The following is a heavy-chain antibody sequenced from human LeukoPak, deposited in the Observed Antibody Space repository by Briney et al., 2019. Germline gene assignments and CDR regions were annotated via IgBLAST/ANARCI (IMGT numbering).Heavy chain of an antibody. CDR1: GYTFTDYY. CDR3: ARGGLGHCSSTNCYLFPFDM. CDR2: IHPDSGDP. V-gene: IGHV1-2*02. D-gene: IGHD2-2*01. Sequence: ASVKVSCKASGYTFTDYYMHWVRQAPGQGLEWMGWIHPDSGDPKYGEKFQGRVTMTRDTSISTAYMELSSLRSDDTAVYYCARGGLGHCSSTNCYLFPFDMWGQGTRVTVSS. J-gene: IGHJ3*02.